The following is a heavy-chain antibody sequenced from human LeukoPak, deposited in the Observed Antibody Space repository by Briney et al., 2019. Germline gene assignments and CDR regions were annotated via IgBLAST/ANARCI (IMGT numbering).Heavy chain of an antibody. CDR2: IYYSGST. Sequence: SETLSLTCSVSGDXVSSGSYKWSWIRQPPGKGLEWLGYIYYSGSTHYNPSLKSRVTMSLDTSKNQFSLKLSSVTAADTAVYYCARVGDFAGHYWGQGTLVTVSS. CDR3: ARVGDFAGHY. V-gene: IGHV4-61*01. D-gene: IGHD3-3*01. CDR1: GDXVSSGSYK. J-gene: IGHJ4*02.